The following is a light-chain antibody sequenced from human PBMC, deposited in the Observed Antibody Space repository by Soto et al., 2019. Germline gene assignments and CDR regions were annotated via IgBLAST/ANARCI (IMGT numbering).Light chain of an antibody. J-gene: IGLJ2*01. CDR3: SSYTTTNTLV. Sequence: QSALTQPASVSGSPGQSITISCTGTSSDIGTYNYVSWYQQHPGKAPKLMIYEVTNRPSEISNRFSGSRSGTTASLIISGLQAADEADYYCSSYTTTNTLVFGGGTQLTVL. CDR2: EVT. CDR1: SSDIGTYNY. V-gene: IGLV2-14*01.